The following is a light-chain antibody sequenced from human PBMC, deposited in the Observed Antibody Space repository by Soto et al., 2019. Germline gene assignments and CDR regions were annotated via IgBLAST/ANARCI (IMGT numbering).Light chain of an antibody. CDR2: SNN. J-gene: IGLJ2*01. CDR3: AAWADSPRGPV. V-gene: IGLV1-47*02. CDR1: SFNIGTNY. Sequence: QSALTQPPSASGTPGQRVTISCSGSSFNIGTNYVYWYQQLPGTAPKHLIYSNNQRPSGVSDRFSGSESGTSASLAITGLRSEDEADYYCAAWADSPRGPVFGGGTKLTVL.